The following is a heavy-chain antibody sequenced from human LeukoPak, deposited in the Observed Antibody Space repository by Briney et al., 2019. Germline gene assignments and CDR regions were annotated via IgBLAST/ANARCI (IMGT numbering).Heavy chain of an antibody. Sequence: SETLSLTCTVSGYSISSGYYWGWIRQPPGKGLEWIGSIYHSGSTYYNPSLKSRVTISVDKSKNQFSLKLSSVTAADTAVYYCASWKPGIAAAGTFDYWGQGTLITVSS. CDR2: IYHSGST. V-gene: IGHV4-38-2*02. J-gene: IGHJ4*02. D-gene: IGHD6-13*01. CDR1: GYSISSGYY. CDR3: ASWKPGIAAAGTFDY.